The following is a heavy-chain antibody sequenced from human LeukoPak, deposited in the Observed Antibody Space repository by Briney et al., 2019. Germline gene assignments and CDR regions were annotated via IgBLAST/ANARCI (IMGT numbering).Heavy chain of an antibody. V-gene: IGHV3-48*04. CDR3: ARDRPESGYDNDY. J-gene: IGHJ4*02. D-gene: IGHD5-12*01. Sequence: GSLRLSCTASGFTFSSYSMNWVRQAPGKRLEWLSYITSSSSSIFYADSVKGRFTISRDNAKSSLYLQMNSLRVEDTAVYYCARDRPESGYDNDYWGQGTLVTVSS. CDR1: GFTFSSYS. CDR2: ITSSSSSI.